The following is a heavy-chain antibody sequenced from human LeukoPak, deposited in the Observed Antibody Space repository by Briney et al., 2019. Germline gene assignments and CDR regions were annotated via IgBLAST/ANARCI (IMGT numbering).Heavy chain of an antibody. J-gene: IGHJ4*02. CDR1: GYTFTGYY. V-gene: IGHV1-2*06. Sequence: EASVKVSCKASGYTFTGYYMHWMRQAPGQGLEWMGRINPNSGGTNYAQKFQGRVTMTRDTSISTAYTELSRLRSDDTAVYYCARDRPKSVVVPAANDYWGQGTLVTVSS. CDR3: ARDRPKSVVVPAANDY. CDR2: INPNSGGT. D-gene: IGHD2-2*01.